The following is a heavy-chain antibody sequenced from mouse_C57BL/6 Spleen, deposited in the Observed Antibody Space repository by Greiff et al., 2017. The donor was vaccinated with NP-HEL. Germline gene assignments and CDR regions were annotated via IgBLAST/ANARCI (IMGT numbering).Heavy chain of an antibody. D-gene: IGHD2-4*01. V-gene: IGHV1-81*01. J-gene: IGHJ3*01. Sequence: VQLQQSGAELARPGASVKLSCKASGYTFTSYGISWVKQRTGQGLEWIGEIYPRSGNTYYNEKFKGKATLTADKSSSTAYMELRSLTSEGSAVYVCARRDYDFAFQLAYWGQGTLVTVSA. CDR2: IYPRSGNT. CDR3: ARRDYDFAFQLAY. CDR1: GYTFTSYG.